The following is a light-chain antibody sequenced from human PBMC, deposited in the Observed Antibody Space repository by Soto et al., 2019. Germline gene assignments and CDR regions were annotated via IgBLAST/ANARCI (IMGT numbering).Light chain of an antibody. CDR2: AAS. CDR1: QDISSW. Sequence: DIHMTQSPSSCSGSVLDRGTVNVLASQDISSWLAWYQQKPGKAPKLLIYAASNLQSGVPSRFSGSGSGTDFTLTISSLQPEDFATYYCQQSYSTPRTFGQGTRLEIK. CDR3: QQSYSTPRT. V-gene: IGKV1-12*01. J-gene: IGKJ5*01.